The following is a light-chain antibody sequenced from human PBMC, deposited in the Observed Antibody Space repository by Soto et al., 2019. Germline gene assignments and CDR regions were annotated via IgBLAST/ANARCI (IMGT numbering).Light chain of an antibody. Sequence: EIVLTQSPATLSLSPGERATLSCRASQSVSSYLAWYQQKPGQAPRLLIYDASNRATGIPARFSGSGSGTDFTLTISSLGPEDFAFYYCQQRSNWPTVFTFGPGTKVDIK. CDR2: DAS. J-gene: IGKJ3*01. CDR1: QSVSSY. V-gene: IGKV3-11*01. CDR3: QQRSNWPTVFT.